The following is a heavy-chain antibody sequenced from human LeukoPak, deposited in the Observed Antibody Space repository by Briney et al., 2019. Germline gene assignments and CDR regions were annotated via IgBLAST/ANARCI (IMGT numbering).Heavy chain of an antibody. Sequence: GGSLRLSCAASGFTFSKVWMTWVRQAPGKGLEWVGRIRSKTDGGASEYAAPVKGRFSISRDDSNNTLYLEMISLKAEDTAIYYCTTDVNRFMVTASSWGQGTLVTVSS. V-gene: IGHV3-15*01. D-gene: IGHD2-21*02. CDR3: TTDVNRFMVTASS. CDR2: IRSKTDGGAS. J-gene: IGHJ5*02. CDR1: GFTFSKVW.